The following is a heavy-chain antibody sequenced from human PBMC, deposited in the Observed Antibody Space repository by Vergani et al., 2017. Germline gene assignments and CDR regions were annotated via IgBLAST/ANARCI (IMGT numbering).Heavy chain of an antibody. V-gene: IGHV3-30*01. CDR1: GFTFSSYA. Sequence: QVQLVESGGGVVQPGRSLRLSCAASGFTFSSYAMHWVRQAPGKGLEWVAVISYDGSNKYYADSVKGRFTISRDNSKNTLYLQMNSLRAEDTAVYYCARDRGTIFGVVTTRYYYYGMDVWGQGTTVTVSS. J-gene: IGHJ6*02. D-gene: IGHD3-3*01. CDR2: ISYDGSNK. CDR3: ARDRGTIFGVVTTRYYYYGMDV.